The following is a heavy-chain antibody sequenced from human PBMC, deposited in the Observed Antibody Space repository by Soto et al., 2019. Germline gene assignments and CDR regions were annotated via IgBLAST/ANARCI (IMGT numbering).Heavy chain of an antibody. D-gene: IGHD3-10*01. CDR2: IIPIFGTA. Sequence: QVQLVQSGAEVKKPGSSVKVSCKASGGTFSSYAISWVRQAPGQGLEWMGGIIPIFGTANYAQKFQGRVTITAXESTSXXYMELSSLRSEDTAVYYCARALPFRGLRSHYYFDYWGQGTLVTVSS. CDR3: ARALPFRGLRSHYYFDY. J-gene: IGHJ4*02. CDR1: GGTFSSYA. V-gene: IGHV1-69*12.